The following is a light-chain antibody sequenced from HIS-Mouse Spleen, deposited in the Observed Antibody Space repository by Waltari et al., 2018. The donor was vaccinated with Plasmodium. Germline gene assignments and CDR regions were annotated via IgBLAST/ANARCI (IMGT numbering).Light chain of an antibody. CDR2: EDS. Sequence: SCELTQPPSVSVSPGQKARITCPGDALPKKYAYWYQQKSGQAPVLVIYEDSKRRSGIPGRFAGSSSGTMATLTISGAQVEDEADYYCYSTDSSGNHRVFGGGTKLTVL. CDR1: ALPKKY. J-gene: IGLJ3*02. CDR3: YSTDSSGNHRV. V-gene: IGLV3-10*01.